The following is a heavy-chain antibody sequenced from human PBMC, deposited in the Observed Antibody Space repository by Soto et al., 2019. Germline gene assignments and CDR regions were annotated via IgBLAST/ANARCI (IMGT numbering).Heavy chain of an antibody. Sequence: SETLSLTCTVSGGSISSYYWSWIRQPPGKGLEWIGYIYYSGSTNYNPSLKSRVTISVDTSKNQFSLKLSSVTAADTAVYYCARQNSFWRGYYPAVYMDVWGKGTTVTVSS. J-gene: IGHJ6*03. CDR1: GGSISSYY. CDR3: ARQNSFWRGYYPAVYMDV. D-gene: IGHD3-3*01. V-gene: IGHV4-59*08. CDR2: IYYSGST.